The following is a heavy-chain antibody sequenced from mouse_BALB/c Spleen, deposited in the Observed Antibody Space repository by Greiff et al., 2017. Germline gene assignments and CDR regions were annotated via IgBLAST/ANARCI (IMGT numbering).Heavy chain of an antibody. CDR1: GYTFTSYW. V-gene: IGHV1S22*01. CDR3: TGGYGAY. Sequence: LQQPGSELVRPGASVKLSCKASGYTFTSYWMHWVKQRPGQGLEWIGNIYPGSGSTNYDEKFKSKATLTVDTSSSTAYMQLSSLTSEDSAVYYCTGGYGAYWGQGTLVTVSA. J-gene: IGHJ3*01. D-gene: IGHD3-1*01. CDR2: IYPGSGST.